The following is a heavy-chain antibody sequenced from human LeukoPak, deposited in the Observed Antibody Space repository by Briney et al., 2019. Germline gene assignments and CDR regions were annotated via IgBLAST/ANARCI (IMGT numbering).Heavy chain of an antibody. D-gene: IGHD4-23*01. J-gene: IGHJ4*02. CDR3: ATLTTVVTAYYFDY. CDR2: LNHRGRT. V-gene: IGHV4-34*01. Sequence: SETLSLTCFVSGGSLNDYSWSWFRQSPGKGLEWIGELNHRGRTDYNPSLTSRVTISIDTSKSQFSLKLTSVTAADTAVYYCATLTTVVTAYYFDYWGQGTLVTVSS. CDR1: GGSLNDYS.